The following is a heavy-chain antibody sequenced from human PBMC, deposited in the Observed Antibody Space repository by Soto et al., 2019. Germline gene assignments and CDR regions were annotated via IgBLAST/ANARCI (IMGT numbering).Heavy chain of an antibody. J-gene: IGHJ4*02. CDR2: IYYSGST. CDR3: AGGGGGSIAGFDY. Sequence: QVQLQESGPGLVKPSETLSLTCTVSGGSVSSGSYYWSWIRQPPGKGLEWIGYIYYSGSTNYNPSIKRRVTVSVDQSKNRFSRKGSAVTAGDTAGDYWAGGGGGSIAGFDYWGQGTLVTVSS. V-gene: IGHV4-61*01. D-gene: IGHD6-6*01. CDR1: GGSVSSGSYY.